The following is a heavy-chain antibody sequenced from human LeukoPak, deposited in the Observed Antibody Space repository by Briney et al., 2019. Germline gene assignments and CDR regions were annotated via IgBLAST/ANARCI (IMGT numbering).Heavy chain of an antibody. CDR2: IKQDGSEK. Sequence: GGSLRLSCAASGFTFSSHWMHWVRQTPGKGLEWVANIKQDGSEKYYVNSVKGRFTISRDNAKNSLYLQMNSLRAEDTAIYYCAREDDWNYEDYWGQGTLVTVSS. D-gene: IGHD1-7*01. V-gene: IGHV3-7*01. CDR1: GFTFSSHW. CDR3: AREDDWNYEDY. J-gene: IGHJ4*02.